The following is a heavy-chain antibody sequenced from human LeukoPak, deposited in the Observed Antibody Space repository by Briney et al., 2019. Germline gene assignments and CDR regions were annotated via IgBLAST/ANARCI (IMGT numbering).Heavy chain of an antibody. CDR3: ARTIISSGWYASFDY. CDR2: ISSSSSYI. J-gene: IGHJ4*02. V-gene: IGHV3-21*01. Sequence: GGSLRLSCAASGFTFSSYSMNWVRQAPGEGLGWVSSISSSSSYIYYADSVKGRFTISRDNAKNSLYLQMNSLRAEDTAVYYCARTIISSGWYASFDYRGQGTLVTVSS. D-gene: IGHD6-19*01. CDR1: GFTFSSYS.